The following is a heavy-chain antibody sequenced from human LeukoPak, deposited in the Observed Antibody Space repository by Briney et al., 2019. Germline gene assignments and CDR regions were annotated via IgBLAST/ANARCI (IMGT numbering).Heavy chain of an antibody. V-gene: IGHV3-7*03. D-gene: IGHD6-19*01. Sequence: GGSLRLSCGASGFNFSNYWMSWVRQAPGKGLEWVATIKRLGAVQYYVDSVRGRFTISRDNAKNSLYLQMNSLRAEDTAVYYCARDFPTIAVAGTVYNWFDPWGQGTLVTVSS. CDR1: GFNFSNYW. J-gene: IGHJ5*02. CDR2: IKRLGAVQ. CDR3: ARDFPTIAVAGTVYNWFDP.